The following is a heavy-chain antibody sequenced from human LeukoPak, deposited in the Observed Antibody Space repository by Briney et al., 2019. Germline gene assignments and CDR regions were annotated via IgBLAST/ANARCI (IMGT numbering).Heavy chain of an antibody. CDR2: INHSGST. Sequence: PSETLSLTCAVYGGSFSGYYWSWIRQPPGKGLEWIGEINHSGSTNYNPSLKSRVTISVDTSKNQFSLKLSSVTAADTAVYYCASTNADYYYDSWGQGTTVTVS. CDR1: GGSFSGYY. J-gene: IGHJ6*02. CDR3: ASTNADYYYDS. D-gene: IGHD3-22*01. V-gene: IGHV4-34*01.